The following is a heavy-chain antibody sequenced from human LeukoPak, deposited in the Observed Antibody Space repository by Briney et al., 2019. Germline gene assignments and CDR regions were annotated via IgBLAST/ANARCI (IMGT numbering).Heavy chain of an antibody. V-gene: IGHV4-30-2*01. CDR3: AREGLRGGGNNWFDP. Sequence: TLSLTGAVSGGAISSGGYSWSGIRQPPGKGLEWIGYIYHSGSTYYNPSLKSRVTISVDMSKNQFSLKLSSVTAADTAVYYCAREGLRGGGNNWFDPWGQGTLVTVSS. J-gene: IGHJ5*02. CDR1: GGAISSGGYS. CDR2: IYHSGST. D-gene: IGHD3-10*01.